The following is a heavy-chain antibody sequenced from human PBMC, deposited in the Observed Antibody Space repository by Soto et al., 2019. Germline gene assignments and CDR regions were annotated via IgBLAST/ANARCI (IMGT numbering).Heavy chain of an antibody. CDR2: IDPNTGGT. CDR3: ARLNFYDSRGNTSTT. V-gene: IGHV1-2*02. J-gene: IGHJ5*02. CDR1: GYTFTDYY. D-gene: IGHD3-22*01. Sequence: ASVKVSCKTSGYTFTDYYIHWVRQAPGQGLEWMGYIDPNTGGTTYAQNFQGRVTMTRDTSISTAYMDLSKLISDDTAVYYCARLNFYDSRGNTSTTWGQGTLVTVSS.